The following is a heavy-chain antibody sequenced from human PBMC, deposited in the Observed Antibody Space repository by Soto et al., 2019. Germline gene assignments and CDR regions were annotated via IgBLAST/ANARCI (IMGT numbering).Heavy chain of an antibody. D-gene: IGHD3-9*01. Sequence: GGSLRLSCAASGFAFSSYEMNWVRQAPGKGQEWVSYITSRRSTIYYADSVKGRFTISRDNAKNSLYLQRNSLRAEDTAVYYCVSYSGSEILTRHHHFDSWAQRTLVTVSS. CDR2: ITSRRSTI. J-gene: IGHJ5*01. CDR1: GFAFSSYE. V-gene: IGHV3-48*03. CDR3: VSYSGSEILTRHHHFDS.